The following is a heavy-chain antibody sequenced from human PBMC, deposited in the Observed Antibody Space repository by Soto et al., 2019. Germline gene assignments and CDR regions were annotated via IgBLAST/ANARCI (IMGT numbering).Heavy chain of an antibody. Sequence: PSETLSLTCTVSGGSISSGDYYWSWIRQPPGKGLEWIGYIYYSGSTYYNPSLKSRVTISVDTSKNQFSLKLSSVTAADTAVYYCARVSSGYSYGYWFDPWGQGTLVTVSS. CDR1: GGSISSGDYY. D-gene: IGHD5-18*01. V-gene: IGHV4-30-4*01. CDR3: ARVSSGYSYGYWFDP. J-gene: IGHJ5*02. CDR2: IYYSGST.